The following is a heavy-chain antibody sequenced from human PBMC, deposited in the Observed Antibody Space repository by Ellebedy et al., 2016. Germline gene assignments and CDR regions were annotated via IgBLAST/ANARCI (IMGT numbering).Heavy chain of an antibody. Sequence: ASVKVSCKASGGIFSSSSINWVRQAPGQGLEWMGRIVPLVETPKYAQKFQDRITITADKSMSTAYLELSSLRSDDTAVYYCARDEGAYYGYEGWFDPWGQGTLVSVSS. J-gene: IGHJ5*02. CDR1: GGIFSSSS. V-gene: IGHV1-69*08. CDR3: ARDEGAYYGYEGWFDP. D-gene: IGHD3-16*01. CDR2: IVPLVETP.